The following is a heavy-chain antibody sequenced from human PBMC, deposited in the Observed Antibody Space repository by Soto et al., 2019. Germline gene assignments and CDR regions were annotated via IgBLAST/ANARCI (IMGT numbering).Heavy chain of an antibody. J-gene: IGHJ4*02. V-gene: IGHV3-74*01. Sequence: LGLSCAASGFTFSNSWMHWVRQTPGKGLVWVSRINTDGSYINYVDSVKGRFTVSRDNAKSTLYLQMNSLRAEDSAVYYCASSVLWPRDRNYWGQGTQVTVSS. CDR3: ASSVLWPRDRNY. CDR1: GFTFSNSW. D-gene: IGHD3-10*01. CDR2: INTDGSYI.